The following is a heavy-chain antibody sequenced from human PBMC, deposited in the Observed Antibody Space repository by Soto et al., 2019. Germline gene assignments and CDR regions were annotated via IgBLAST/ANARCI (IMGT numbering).Heavy chain of an antibody. CDR2: IKPDGSAK. Sequence: GGSLRLSCAASGFIFSTYWMTWVRQAPGKGLEWVANIKPDGSAKNYVDSVKGRFTISRDNAKNSLYLQMNSLRAEDTAVYYCARSHFYYDSSGYYYVGAFDIWGQGTMVTVSS. V-gene: IGHV3-7*01. CDR3: ARSHFYYDSSGYYYVGAFDI. J-gene: IGHJ3*02. D-gene: IGHD3-22*01. CDR1: GFIFSTYW.